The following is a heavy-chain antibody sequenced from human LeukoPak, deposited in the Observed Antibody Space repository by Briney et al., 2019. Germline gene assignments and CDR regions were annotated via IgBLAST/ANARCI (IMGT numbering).Heavy chain of an antibody. V-gene: IGHV3-23*01. Sequence: GGSLRLSCTAFGFTFSTYAMSWVRQAPGKGLEWVSGISGRGGATYYADSGKGRFTVSRDDPHNTLYLQMSSVRAEDTAVYFCARGGVDYYGSGTYYLMYYFDHWGQGALVTVSS. CDR3: ARGGVDYYGSGTYYLMYYFDH. CDR2: ISGRGGAT. CDR1: GFTFSTYA. D-gene: IGHD3-10*01. J-gene: IGHJ4*02.